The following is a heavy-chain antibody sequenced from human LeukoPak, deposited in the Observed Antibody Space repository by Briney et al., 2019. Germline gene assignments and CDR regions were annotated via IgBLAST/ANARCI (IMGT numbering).Heavy chain of an antibody. Sequence: GGSLRLSCAASGFTFNMYSMNWVPQAPGKGLEWVSSISSSSSYIYYVDSLKGRFTISRANAKNSLYLQMNSLRAEDTAVYYCATLGENGFDIWGQGTMVTVSS. CDR2: ISSSSSYI. V-gene: IGHV3-21*01. CDR3: ATLGENGFDI. CDR1: GFTFNMYS. D-gene: IGHD3-16*01. J-gene: IGHJ3*02.